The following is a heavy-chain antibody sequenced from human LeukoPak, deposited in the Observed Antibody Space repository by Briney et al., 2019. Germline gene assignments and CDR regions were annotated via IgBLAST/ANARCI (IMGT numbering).Heavy chain of an antibody. D-gene: IGHD3-10*01. J-gene: IGHJ4*02. V-gene: IGHV3-30*18. CDR2: ISYDGSNK. Sequence: GGSLRLSCAASGFTFSSYGMHWVRQAPGKGLEWVAVISYDGSNKYYADSVKGRFTISRDNSKNTLYLQMNSLRAEDTAVYYCAKDRITMVRGVIINYFDYWGQGTLVTVSS. CDR3: AKDRITMVRGVIINYFDY. CDR1: GFTFSSYG.